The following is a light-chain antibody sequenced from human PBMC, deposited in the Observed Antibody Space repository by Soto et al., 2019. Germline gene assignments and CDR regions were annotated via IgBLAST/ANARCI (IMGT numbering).Light chain of an antibody. J-gene: IGKJ4*01. Sequence: VLTQSPATLSLSPGERATLSCRASQSVSFYLAWYQQKPGQAPRLLIYDTSKRAPGIPASFSGSGSGTDFTLTITVVEPEDFAVYYCQQRNDWPPPTFGGGTKVEIK. CDR1: QSVSFY. CDR2: DTS. CDR3: QQRNDWPPPT. V-gene: IGKV3-11*01.